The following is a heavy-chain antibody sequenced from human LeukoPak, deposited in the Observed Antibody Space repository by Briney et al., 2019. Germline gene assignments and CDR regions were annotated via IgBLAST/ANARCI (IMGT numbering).Heavy chain of an antibody. CDR3: ARDSFSVAGYYYYYGMDV. D-gene: IGHD6-19*01. V-gene: IGHV4-4*07. CDR2: IYTSGST. Sequence: SETLSLTCTVSGGSISSYYWSWIRQPAGKGLEWIGRIYTSGSTNYNPSLKSRVTMSVDTSKNQFSLKLSSVTAADTAVYYCARDSFSVAGYYYYYGMDVRGQGTTVTVSS. CDR1: GGSISSYY. J-gene: IGHJ6*02.